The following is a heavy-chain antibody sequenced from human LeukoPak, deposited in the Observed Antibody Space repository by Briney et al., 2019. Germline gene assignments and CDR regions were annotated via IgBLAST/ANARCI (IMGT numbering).Heavy chain of an antibody. J-gene: IGHJ6*02. CDR1: GYTFTSND. Sequence: ASVKLSCKASGYTFTSNDVNWVRHATGQGLEWMGWMNPNRGNTGYAQKFQGRVTMTRNTSISTAYMELSSLRSEDTAVYYCARVGLRYFDWLLYGDQGSTYYYYYGMDVWGQGTTVTVSS. CDR2: MNPNRGNT. D-gene: IGHD3-9*01. V-gene: IGHV1-8*01. CDR3: ARVGLRYFDWLLYGDQGSTYYYYYGMDV.